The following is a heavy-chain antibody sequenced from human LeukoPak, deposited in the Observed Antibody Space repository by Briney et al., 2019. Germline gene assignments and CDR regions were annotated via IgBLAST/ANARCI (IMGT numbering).Heavy chain of an antibody. V-gene: IGHV1-18*01. J-gene: IGHJ5*02. CDR3: ARAPPARWLVRDSNWFDP. D-gene: IGHD6-19*01. CDR2: ISAYNGNT. Sequence: ASVKVSCKASGGTFSSYAISWVRQAPGQGLEWMGWISAYNGNTNYAQKLQGRVTMTTDTSTSTAYMELRSLRSDDTAVYYCARAPPARWLVRDSNWFDPWGQGTLVTVSS. CDR1: GGTFSSYA.